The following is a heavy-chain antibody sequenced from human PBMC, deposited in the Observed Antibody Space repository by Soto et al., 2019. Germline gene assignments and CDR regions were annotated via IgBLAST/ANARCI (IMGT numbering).Heavy chain of an antibody. CDR3: ARSVLEEGGWLSPQNNWFDP. CDR1: GYTFTSYG. V-gene: IGHV1-18*01. J-gene: IGHJ5*02. D-gene: IGHD1-1*01. Sequence: QVQLVQSGAEVKKPGASVKVSCKASGYTFTSYGISWVRQAPGQGLEWMGWISAYNGNTNYAQKLQGRVTTTTDTSTSTAYMELRSLRSDDTAVYSCARSVLEEGGWLSPQNNWFDPWGQGTLVTVSS. CDR2: ISAYNGNT.